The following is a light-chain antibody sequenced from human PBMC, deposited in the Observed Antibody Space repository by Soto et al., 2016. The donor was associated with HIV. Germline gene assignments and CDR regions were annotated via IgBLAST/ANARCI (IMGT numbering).Light chain of an antibody. CDR1: QGISNS. V-gene: IGKV1-NL1*01. CDR2: TAS. CDR3: QQYNSYSRWT. Sequence: DIQMTQSPSSLSASVGDRVTITCRANQGISNSLAWYQQKPGKAPKLILSTASRLGNGVPSRFSGSGSGTEFTLTISSLQPDDFATYYCQQYNSYSRWTFGQGTKVEIK. J-gene: IGKJ1*01.